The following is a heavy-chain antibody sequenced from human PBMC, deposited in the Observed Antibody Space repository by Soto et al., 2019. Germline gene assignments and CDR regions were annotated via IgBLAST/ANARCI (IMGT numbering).Heavy chain of an antibody. Sequence: GESLKISCKGSGYSFTSYWIGWVRQMPGKGLGWMGIIYPGDSDTRYSPSFQGQVTISADKSISTAYLRWSSLKASDTAMYYCARAIPDSGSRWDAFDIWGQGTMFTVSS. CDR1: GYSFTSYW. D-gene: IGHD1-26*01. J-gene: IGHJ3*02. CDR3: ARAIPDSGSRWDAFDI. V-gene: IGHV5-51*01. CDR2: IYPGDSDT.